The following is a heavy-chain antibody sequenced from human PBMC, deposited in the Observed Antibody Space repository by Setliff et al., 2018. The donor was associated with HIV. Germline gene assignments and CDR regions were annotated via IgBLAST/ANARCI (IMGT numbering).Heavy chain of an antibody. CDR3: AREAEQGERSSSWYFDY. D-gene: IGHD6-6*01. CDR1: GYTFTTYH. V-gene: IGHV1-2*02. J-gene: IGHJ4*02. CDR2: INPKSGGT. Sequence: ASVKVSCKASGYTFTTYHIHWVRQAPGQGLEWMGWINPKSGGTHYGQKFQGRVTMTRDMSISTAYMELNRLRSDDTAVYFCAREAEQGERSSSWYFDYWGQGTLVTVSS.